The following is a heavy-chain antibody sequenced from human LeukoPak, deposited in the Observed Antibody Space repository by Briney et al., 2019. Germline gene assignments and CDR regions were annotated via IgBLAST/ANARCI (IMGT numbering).Heavy chain of an antibody. V-gene: IGHV3-23*01. CDR2: ISGSGGST. CDR1: GFTFSSYA. D-gene: IGHD6-19*01. J-gene: IGHJ4*02. Sequence: GGSLRLSCAASGFTFSSYAMSWVRQAPGKGLEWVSAISGSGGSTYYADSVKGRFTISRDNSKNTLYLQMNSLRAEDTAVYYCATSKAVADTQEVYWGQGTLVTVSS. CDR3: ATSKAVADTQEVY.